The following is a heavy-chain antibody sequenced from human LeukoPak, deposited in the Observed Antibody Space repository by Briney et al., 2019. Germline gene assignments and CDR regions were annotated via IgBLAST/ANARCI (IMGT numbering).Heavy chain of an antibody. CDR1: GIIFSDYW. J-gene: IGHJ3*02. V-gene: IGHV3-7*01. CDR2: IKQDGGVK. Sequence: PGGSLRLSCTASGIIFSDYWMTWVRQAPGKGLEWVANIKQDGGVKQYLDSVKGRLTISRDNTKNSLYLQMNSLRAEDTAVYYCSLGNTFDIWGRGTMVTVSS. D-gene: IGHD4-4*01. CDR3: SLGNTFDI.